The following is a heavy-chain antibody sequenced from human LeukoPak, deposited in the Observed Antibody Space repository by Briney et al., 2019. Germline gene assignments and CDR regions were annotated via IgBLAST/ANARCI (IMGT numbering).Heavy chain of an antibody. D-gene: IGHD3-16*01. CDR1: EFSVGSNY. CDR2: IYSGGST. Sequence: GGSLRLSCAASEFSVGSNYMTWVRQAPGKGLEWVSLIYSGGSTYYADSVKGRFTISRDNSKNTLYLQMNSLRAEDTAVYYCARGYDYVWDWYFHLWGRGTLVTVPS. V-gene: IGHV3-66*01. J-gene: IGHJ2*01. CDR3: ARGYDYVWDWYFHL.